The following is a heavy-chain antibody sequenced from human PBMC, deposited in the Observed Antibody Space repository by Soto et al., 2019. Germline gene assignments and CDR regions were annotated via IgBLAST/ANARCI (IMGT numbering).Heavy chain of an antibody. Sequence: QVQLVQSGAEVKKPEASVKVSCKASGYTFTGYYMHWVRQAPGQGLKWMGWINPNSGGTNYAQKFQGWVTMTRDTSISTAYMELSRLRSDDTAVYYCARENRPAAARYYYYYYYMDVWGKGTTVTVSS. CDR3: ARENRPAAARYYYYYYYMDV. CDR1: GYTFTGYY. CDR2: INPNSGGT. V-gene: IGHV1-2*04. D-gene: IGHD2-2*01. J-gene: IGHJ6*03.